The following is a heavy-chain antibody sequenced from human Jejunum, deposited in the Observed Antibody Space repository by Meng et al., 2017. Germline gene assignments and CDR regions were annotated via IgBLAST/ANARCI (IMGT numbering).Heavy chain of an antibody. D-gene: IGHD6-13*01. Sequence: GESLKISCAASGSSLSSSWMSWDRQAPGKGLEWVAHIGPDGSETYYVDSVKGRFTISRDNAKNSLYLQMNSLRAEDTAVYYCTRLFKSWSGYWGQGTLVTVSS. CDR2: IGPDGSET. V-gene: IGHV3-7*01. CDR3: TRLFKSWSGY. J-gene: IGHJ4*02. CDR1: GSSLSSSW.